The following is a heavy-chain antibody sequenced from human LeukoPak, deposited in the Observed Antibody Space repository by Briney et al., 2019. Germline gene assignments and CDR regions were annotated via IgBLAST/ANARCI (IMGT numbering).Heavy chain of an antibody. D-gene: IGHD1-1*01. CDR3: ARGGVDCDDAYQNAFDI. CDR2: IIHSGST. J-gene: IGHJ3*02. V-gene: IGHV4-34*01. CDR1: GGSFSGSY. Sequence: PSETLSLTCAVYGGSFSGSYWSWIRQSPGKGLEWIGEIIHSGSTTYNPSLKSRVTISIDTSKNQFSLKLSSVTAADTAVYYCARGGVDCDDAYQNAFDIWDQGTMGTVSS.